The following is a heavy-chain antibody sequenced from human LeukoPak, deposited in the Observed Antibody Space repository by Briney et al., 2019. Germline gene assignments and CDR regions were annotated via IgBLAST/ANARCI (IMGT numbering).Heavy chain of an antibody. CDR1: GGSISSGDYS. D-gene: IGHD3-22*01. CDR2: IYYSGST. J-gene: IGHJ3*02. Sequence: PSQTLSLTCTVSGGSISSGDYSWSWIRQPPGKGLEWIGYIYYSGSTYYNPSLKSRVTISVDTSKNQFSLKLSSVTAADTAVYYCARGSPTGVVVTTDAFDIWGQGTMVTVSS. CDR3: ARGSPTGVVVTTDAFDI. V-gene: IGHV4-30-4*01.